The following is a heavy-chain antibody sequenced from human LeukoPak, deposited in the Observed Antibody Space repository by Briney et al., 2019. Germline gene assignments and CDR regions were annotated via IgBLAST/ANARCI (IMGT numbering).Heavy chain of an antibody. J-gene: IGHJ4*02. CDR3: AKAISSPTFYFDY. CDR2: ISGSGDTT. Sequence: GGSLRLSCTASGFTFTTYAMNWVRQAPGKGLEWVSVISGSGDTTYYADFVKGRFTISRDNSKNTLYLQMNSLRAEDTAVYHCAKAISSPTFYFDYWGQGTLDTVSS. CDR1: GFTFTTYA. D-gene: IGHD6-6*01. V-gene: IGHV3-23*01.